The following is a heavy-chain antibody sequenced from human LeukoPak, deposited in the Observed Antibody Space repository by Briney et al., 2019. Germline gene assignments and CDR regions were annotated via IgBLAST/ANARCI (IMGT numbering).Heavy chain of an antibody. CDR3: ARTESASGACDI. D-gene: IGHD3-10*01. J-gene: IGHJ3*02. CDR2: ISSSSSTI. CDR1: GFTFSSYS. Sequence: PGGSLRLSCAASGFTFSSYSMNWVRQAPGKGLKWVSYISSSSSTIYYADSVKGRFTISRDNAKNSLYLQMNSLRAEDTAVYYCARTESASGACDIWGQGTMVTVSS. V-gene: IGHV3-48*01.